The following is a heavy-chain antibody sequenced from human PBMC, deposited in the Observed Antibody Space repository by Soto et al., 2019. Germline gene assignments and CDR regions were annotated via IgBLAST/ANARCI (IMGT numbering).Heavy chain of an antibody. CDR3: AKGRENCGGGSCFPVPFDY. CDR1: GFTLSSYA. D-gene: IGHD2-15*01. CDR2: SGGGGST. J-gene: IGHJ4*02. Sequence: GGSLRLSCEASGFTLSSYAMSWVRQAPGKGLDWVSTSGGGGSTDYADSVRGRFTISRDNTKNTLFLQMNSLRAEDTAVYYCAKGRENCGGGSCFPVPFDYWGQGTLVTVSS. V-gene: IGHV3-23*01.